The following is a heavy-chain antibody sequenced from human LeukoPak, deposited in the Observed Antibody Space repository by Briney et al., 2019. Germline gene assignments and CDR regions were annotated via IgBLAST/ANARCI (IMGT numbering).Heavy chain of an antibody. V-gene: IGHV1-69*04. D-gene: IGHD3-22*01. CDR3: ARDYYDRSGYFVSVWFDP. CDR1: GGTFSRYA. J-gene: IGHJ5*02. CDR2: IIPIFGIA. Sequence: ASVTVSRKASGGTFSRYAICWVRQAPGQGLEWMGRIIPIFGIANYAQKFQGRVTITADKSTSTAYMELSSLRSEDTAVYYCARDYYDRSGYFVSVWFDPWGQGTLVTVSS.